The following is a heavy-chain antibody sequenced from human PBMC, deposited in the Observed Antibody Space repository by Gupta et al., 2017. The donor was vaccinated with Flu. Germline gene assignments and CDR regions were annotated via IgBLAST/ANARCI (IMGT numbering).Heavy chain of an antibody. CDR2: ISPNSGGT. CDR1: GYRFSDFY. Sequence: QEQLVQSGTELKKPGASVRVSCKASGYRFSDFYIHWLRQAPGQGLEWMGWISPNSGGTNYAQKFQGRVTMTRDTSISTAYMDLRSLRPDDTAVYYCARVMWDNLVDPASVFFDFWGQGSQVTVSS. J-gene: IGHJ4*02. CDR3: ARVMWDNLVDPASVFFDF. V-gene: IGHV1-2*02. D-gene: IGHD3-16*01.